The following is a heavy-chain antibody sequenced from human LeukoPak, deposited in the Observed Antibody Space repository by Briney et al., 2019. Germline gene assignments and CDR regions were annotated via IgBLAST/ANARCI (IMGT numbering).Heavy chain of an antibody. V-gene: IGHV4-59*01. CDR3: ARQNIAAAGPYAFDI. D-gene: IGHD6-13*01. Sequence: SETLSLTCTVSGGSISSYYWSWLRQPPGKGLEWVGYIYYSGSTNYNPSLKSRVTISVDTSKNQFSLKLSSVTAADTAVYYCARQNIAAAGPYAFDIWGQGTMVTVSS. J-gene: IGHJ3*02. CDR1: GGSISSYY. CDR2: IYYSGST.